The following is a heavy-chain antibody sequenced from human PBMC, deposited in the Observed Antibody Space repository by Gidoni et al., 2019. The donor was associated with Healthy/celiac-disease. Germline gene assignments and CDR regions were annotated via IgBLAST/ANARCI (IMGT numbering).Heavy chain of an antibody. CDR2: ISWNSGSI. D-gene: IGHD4-17*01. CDR3: AKGRWTTVTTPFDY. Sequence: EVQLVESGGGLVQPGRSLRLSCAASGFTFDDYAMHWVRQAPGKGLEWVSGISWNSGSIGYADSVKGRFTISRDNAKNSLYLQMNSLRAEDTALYYCAKGRWTTVTTPFDYWGQGTLVTVSS. V-gene: IGHV3-9*01. CDR1: GFTFDDYA. J-gene: IGHJ4*02.